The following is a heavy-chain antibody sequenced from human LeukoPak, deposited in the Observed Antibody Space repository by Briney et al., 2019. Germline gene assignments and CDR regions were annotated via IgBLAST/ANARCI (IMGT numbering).Heavy chain of an antibody. J-gene: IGHJ4*02. CDR1: GYTFTGYY. CDR2: INPSGGST. D-gene: IGHD1-26*01. V-gene: IGHV1-46*01. CDR3: ASWGATTPFDY. Sequence: ASVKVSCKASGYTFTGYYMHWVRQAPGQGLEWMGIINPSGGSTSYAQKFQGRVTMTRDTSTSTVYMELSSLRSEDTAVYYCASWGATTPFDYWGQGTLVTVSS.